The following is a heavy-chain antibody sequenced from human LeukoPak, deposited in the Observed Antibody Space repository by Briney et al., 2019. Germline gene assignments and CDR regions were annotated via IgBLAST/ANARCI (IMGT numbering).Heavy chain of an antibody. CDR1: GFIFSSYG. Sequence: GGSLRLSCAASGFIFSSYGMHWVRQAPGKGLEWVAFIRYDGSKKYYADSVKGRFTISRDNSKNTLYLQMNSLRSEDTAVYYCARGDYRDGYNYHYYYMDVWGKGTTVTVSS. CDR3: ARGDYRDGYNYHYYYMDV. D-gene: IGHD5-24*01. J-gene: IGHJ6*03. V-gene: IGHV3-30*02. CDR2: IRYDGSKK.